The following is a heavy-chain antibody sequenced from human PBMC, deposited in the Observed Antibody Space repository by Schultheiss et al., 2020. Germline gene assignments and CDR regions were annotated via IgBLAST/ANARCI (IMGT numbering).Heavy chain of an antibody. Sequence: GSLRLSCTVYGGSISSSSYYWGWIRQPPGKGLEWIGSIYYSGSTYYNPSLKSRVTISVDTSKNQFSLKLSSVTAADTAVYYCARGKGTFDYWGQGTLVTVSS. J-gene: IGHJ4*02. V-gene: IGHV4-39*01. CDR2: IYYSGST. CDR3: ARGKGTFDY. CDR1: GGSISSSSYY. D-gene: IGHD1-1*01.